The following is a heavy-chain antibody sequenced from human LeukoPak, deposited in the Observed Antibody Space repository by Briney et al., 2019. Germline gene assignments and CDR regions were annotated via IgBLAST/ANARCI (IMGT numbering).Heavy chain of an antibody. Sequence: SETLSLTCTVSGYSISSGYYWGWIRQPPGKGLEWIGSIYHSGSTYYNPSLKSRVTISVDTSKNQFSLKLSSVTAADTAVYYCARDRVYYYYMDVWGKGTTVTVSS. CDR1: GYSISSGYY. CDR3: ARDRVYYYYMDV. CDR2: IYHSGST. J-gene: IGHJ6*03. V-gene: IGHV4-38-2*02.